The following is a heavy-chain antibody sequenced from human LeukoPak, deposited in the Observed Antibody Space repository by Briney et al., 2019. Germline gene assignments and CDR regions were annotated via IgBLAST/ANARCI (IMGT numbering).Heavy chain of an antibody. J-gene: IGHJ5*02. D-gene: IGHD1-1*01. CDR2: ISAYNGNT. V-gene: IGHV1-18*01. CDR3: ARDQGGTGYNWFDP. CDR1: GYTFTSYG. Sequence: GASVKVSCKASGYTFTSYGISWVRQAPGQGLEWMGWISAYNGNTNYAQKFQGRVTITADESTSTAYLELSSLRSEDTAVYYCARDQGGTGYNWFDPWGQGTLVTVSS.